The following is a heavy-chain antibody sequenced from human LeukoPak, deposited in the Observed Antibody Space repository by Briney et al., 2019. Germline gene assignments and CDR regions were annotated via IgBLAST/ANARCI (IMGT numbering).Heavy chain of an antibody. CDR1: YX. J-gene: IGHJ4*02. V-gene: IGHV3-21*01. Sequence: YXMNXVRQAQGKGVEXVSSISSISCYIYYADSLKGRFTISRDNPKNSLYLRMNSLRAEDTAVYYCARERDDFWSGYYLWGQGTLVTVSS. CDR3: ARERDDFWSGYYL. D-gene: IGHD3-3*01. CDR2: ISSISCYI.